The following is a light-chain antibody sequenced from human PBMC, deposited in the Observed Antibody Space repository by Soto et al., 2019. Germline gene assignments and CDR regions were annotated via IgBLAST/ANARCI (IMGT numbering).Light chain of an antibody. V-gene: IGLV2-8*01. CDR3: AAWDDTLKRYV. J-gene: IGLJ1*01. Sequence: QSALTQPPSASGSPGQSVAISCTGTSSDVGGYNYVSWYQQHPGKAPKLMIYEVNKRPSGVPDRFSGSKSGNTASLAISGLQSEDESDYYCAAWDDTLKRYVFGTGTKLTVL. CDR2: EVN. CDR1: SSDVGGYNY.